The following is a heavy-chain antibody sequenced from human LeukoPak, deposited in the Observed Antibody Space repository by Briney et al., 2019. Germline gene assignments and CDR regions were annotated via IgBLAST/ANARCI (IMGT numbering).Heavy chain of an antibody. Sequence: ASVKVSCEASGYTFTDYYMHWVRQAPGQGLEWMGWINSNSGGTNYAQKFQGRVTMTRDTSISTAYMDLSRVRSDDTAIYYCARTDSPPLYSSSWYGNAFDIWGQGTVVTVSS. CDR3: ARTDSPPLYSSSWYGNAFDI. CDR1: GYTFTDYY. D-gene: IGHD6-13*01. J-gene: IGHJ3*02. CDR2: INSNSGGT. V-gene: IGHV1-2*02.